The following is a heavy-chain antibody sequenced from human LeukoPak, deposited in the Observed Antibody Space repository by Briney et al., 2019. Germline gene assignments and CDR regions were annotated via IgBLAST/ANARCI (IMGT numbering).Heavy chain of an antibody. Sequence: GESLKISCKGSGYIFSSFWIGWVRQMPGKGLEWMGIIYPGDSDTRYSPSFQGQVTISVDKSVSTAYLQWSSLRASDTAIYYCARESHGDFLDYWGQGALVTVSS. V-gene: IGHV5-51*01. J-gene: IGHJ4*02. CDR2: IYPGDSDT. CDR1: GYIFSSFW. D-gene: IGHD4-17*01. CDR3: ARESHGDFLDY.